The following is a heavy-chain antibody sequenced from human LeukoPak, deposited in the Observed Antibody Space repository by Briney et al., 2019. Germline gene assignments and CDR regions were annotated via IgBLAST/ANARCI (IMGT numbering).Heavy chain of an antibody. D-gene: IGHD3-22*01. J-gene: IGHJ3*02. CDR2: IIPIFGTA. CDR1: GGTFSSYA. CDR3: ARIPTTRTMIVVAFGAFDI. Sequence: SVKVSCKASGGTFSSYAISWVRQAPGQGLEWMGGIIPIFGTANYAQKFQGRVTITADESTSTAYMELSSLRSEDTAVYYCARIPTTRTMIVVAFGAFDIWGQGTMVTVSS. V-gene: IGHV1-69*13.